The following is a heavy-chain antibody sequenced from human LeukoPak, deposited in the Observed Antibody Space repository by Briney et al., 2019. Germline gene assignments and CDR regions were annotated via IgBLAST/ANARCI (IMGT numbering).Heavy chain of an antibody. CDR1: GGSISGYY. D-gene: IGHD6-19*01. V-gene: IGHV4-4*07. J-gene: IGHJ4*02. Sequence: SETLSLTCTVSGGSISGYYWSWIRQTAGKGLEWIGRLYTSESTNYNPSLKSRVTMSVDTSRNQFSLKLTSVTAADTAVYYCARVGMAVAESFFDYWGQGTLVTVSS. CDR2: LYTSEST. CDR3: ARVGMAVAESFFDY.